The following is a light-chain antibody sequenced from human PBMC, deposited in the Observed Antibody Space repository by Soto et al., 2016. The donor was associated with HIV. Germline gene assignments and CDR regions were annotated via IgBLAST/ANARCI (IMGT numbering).Light chain of an antibody. CDR2: TAS. CDR1: QGIGND. Sequence: DIQMTRSPSSLSASVGDRVTITCRASQGIGNDLGWYQQKPGKAPKRLIYTASSLQSGVPSRFSGSGSGTEFTLTISSLQPEDFATYFCLQHNTYPFTFGPGTKVDLK. V-gene: IGKV1-17*01. J-gene: IGKJ3*01. CDR3: LQHNTYPFT.